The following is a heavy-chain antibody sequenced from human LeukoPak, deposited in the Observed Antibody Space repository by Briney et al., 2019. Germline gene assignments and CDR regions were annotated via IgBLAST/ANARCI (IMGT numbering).Heavy chain of an antibody. D-gene: IGHD2-15*01. CDR2: IFYSGTT. Sequence: SETLSLTCTVSGDSISGSNYYWAWIRQPPGKGLEWIASIFYSGTTYYNPSLKSRVTISVDTSNNQFSLRLNSVTAADTAQYYCARILNSGAGCYRYWGQGTLVTVSS. V-gene: IGHV4-39*01. J-gene: IGHJ4*02. CDR3: ARILNSGAGCYRY. CDR1: GDSISGSNYY.